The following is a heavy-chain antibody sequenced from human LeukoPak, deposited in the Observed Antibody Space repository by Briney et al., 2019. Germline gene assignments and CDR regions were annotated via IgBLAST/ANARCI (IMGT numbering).Heavy chain of an antibody. CDR3: AKDGGLWVSAHWGDS. V-gene: IGHV3-23*01. J-gene: IGHJ4*02. CDR1: GFMFSSNW. D-gene: IGHD7-27*01. Sequence: PGGSLRLSCAASGFMFSSNWMSWVRQAPGKGLEWVSTITTSDGNTYYADSVKGWFTVSRDNSKNTLFLQMNSLRAEDTAVYYCAKDGGLWVSAHWGDSWGRGTLVTVSS. CDR2: ITTSDGNT.